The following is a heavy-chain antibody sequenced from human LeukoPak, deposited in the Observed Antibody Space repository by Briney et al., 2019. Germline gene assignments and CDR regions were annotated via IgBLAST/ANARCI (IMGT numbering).Heavy chain of an antibody. D-gene: IGHD6-13*01. CDR1: GGSFSGYY. CDR3: ARGSSNFDY. J-gene: IGHJ4*02. V-gene: IGHV4-34*01. CDR2: INHSGST. Sequence: SETLSLTCAVYGGSFSGYYWSWIRQPPGQGLEWIGEINHSGSTNYNPSLKSRVTISVDTSKNQFSLKLSSVTAADTAVYYCARGSSNFDYWGQGTLVTVSS.